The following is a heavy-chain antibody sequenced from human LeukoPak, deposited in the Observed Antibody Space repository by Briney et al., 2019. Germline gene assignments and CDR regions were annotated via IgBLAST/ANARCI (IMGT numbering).Heavy chain of an antibody. CDR3: ARALSYYYGSGSYYHDY. Sequence: PSETLSLTCAVSGYSISSGYYWGWIRQPPGKGLEWIGSIYHSGSTYYNPSLKSRVTISVDTSKNQFSPKLSSVTAADTAVYYCARALSYYYGSGSYYHDYWGQGTLVTASS. CDR2: IYHSGST. D-gene: IGHD3-10*01. V-gene: IGHV4-38-2*01. J-gene: IGHJ4*02. CDR1: GYSISSGYY.